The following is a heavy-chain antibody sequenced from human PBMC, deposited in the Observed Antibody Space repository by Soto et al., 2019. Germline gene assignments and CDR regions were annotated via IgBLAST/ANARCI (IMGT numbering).Heavy chain of an antibody. J-gene: IGHJ4*02. CDR3: ARGGGETTVTSFDY. CDR1: GGSISSGGYY. D-gene: IGHD4-17*01. V-gene: IGHV4-31*03. CDR2: IYYSGST. Sequence: QVQLQESGPGLVKPSQTLSLTCTVSGGSISSGGYYWSWIRQHPGKGLEWIGYIYYSGSTYYNPSRKSRVTISVDTSENQFPLGLGFVTAADTAVYYRARGGGETTVTSFDYWGQGTLVTVSS.